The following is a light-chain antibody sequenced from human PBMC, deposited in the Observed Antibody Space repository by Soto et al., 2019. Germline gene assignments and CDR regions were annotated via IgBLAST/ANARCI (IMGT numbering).Light chain of an antibody. J-gene: IGKJ1*01. Sequence: EIVMTQSPATLSVSPGERATLSCRASQRVSSNLAGYQQKPGQAPRLLIYGASTRATGIPARFSGSASGTEFTLTISSLQSEDFAVYYCQQYNDWPPVTFGQGTKVEIK. V-gene: IGKV3-15*01. CDR3: QQYNDWPPVT. CDR1: QRVSSN. CDR2: GAS.